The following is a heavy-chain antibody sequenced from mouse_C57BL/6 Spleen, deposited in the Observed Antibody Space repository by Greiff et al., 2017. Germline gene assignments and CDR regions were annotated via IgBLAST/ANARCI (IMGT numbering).Heavy chain of an antibody. Sequence: VQLQQSGAELVKPGASVKISCKASGYAFSSYWMNWVKQRPGKGLEWIGQIYPGDGDTNYNGKFKGKATLTADKSSSTAYMQLSSVTSEDSAVYCWAKEGATVAFDYWGQGTTLTVSS. V-gene: IGHV1-80*01. CDR2: IYPGDGDT. CDR1: GYAFSSYW. J-gene: IGHJ2*01. CDR3: AKEGATVAFDY. D-gene: IGHD1-1*01.